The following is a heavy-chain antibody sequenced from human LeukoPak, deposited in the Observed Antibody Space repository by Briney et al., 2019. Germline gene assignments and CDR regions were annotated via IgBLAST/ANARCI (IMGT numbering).Heavy chain of an antibody. Sequence: ASVKVSCKASGYTFTSYGISWVRQAPGQGLEWMGWISAYNGNTNYAQKLQGRVTMTTDTSTSTAYVELRSLRSDDTAVYYCARVEGIAVAPNSIYYFDYWGQGTLVTVSS. CDR3: ARVEGIAVAPNSIYYFDY. J-gene: IGHJ4*02. CDR1: GYTFTSYG. V-gene: IGHV1-18*01. CDR2: ISAYNGNT. D-gene: IGHD6-19*01.